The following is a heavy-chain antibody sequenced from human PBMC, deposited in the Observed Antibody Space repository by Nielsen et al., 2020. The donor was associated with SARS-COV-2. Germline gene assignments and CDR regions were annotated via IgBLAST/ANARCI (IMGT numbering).Heavy chain of an antibody. Sequence: SETLSLTCTVSGGSISGSTFYWGWVRQPPGKGLEWIAAIYYTGSTYYTPSLKSRVTISVDTFKNQYSLKLSSVTAADTAVYYCARRLAYSSSSGDFDSWGQGTLVTVSS. CDR3: ARRLAYSSSSGDFDS. CDR2: IYYTGST. V-gene: IGHV4-39*01. J-gene: IGHJ4*02. D-gene: IGHD6-6*01. CDR1: GGSISGSTFY.